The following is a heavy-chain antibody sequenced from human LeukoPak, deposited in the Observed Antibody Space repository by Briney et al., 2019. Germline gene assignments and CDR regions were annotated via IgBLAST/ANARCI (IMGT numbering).Heavy chain of an antibody. D-gene: IGHD6-6*01. V-gene: IGHV4-59*01. CDR2: IYYTGNT. J-gene: IGHJ4*02. CDR1: GGSISSYY. Sequence: SETLSLTCTVSGGSISSYYWSWIRQPPGKGLEWIGYIYYTGNTSYNPSLKSRVTISVDTSKNQFSLKLSSVTAADTAVYHCARDRPWRADYWGQGTLVTVSS. CDR3: ARDRPWRADY.